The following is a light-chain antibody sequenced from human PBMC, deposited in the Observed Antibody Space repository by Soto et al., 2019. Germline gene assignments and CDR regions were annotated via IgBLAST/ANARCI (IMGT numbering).Light chain of an antibody. J-gene: IGKJ1*01. CDR1: QSVNSY. CDR3: QQYTNWPSWT. CDR2: GAS. V-gene: IGKV3-15*01. Sequence: EKVMTQSPATLSMSPGERATLSSRASQSVNSYLAWYQQKPGQAPRLLIYGASTRATGIPARFSGSGSGTEFTLTISSLQSEAFAVYYCQQYTNWPSWTFGQGTKVEIK.